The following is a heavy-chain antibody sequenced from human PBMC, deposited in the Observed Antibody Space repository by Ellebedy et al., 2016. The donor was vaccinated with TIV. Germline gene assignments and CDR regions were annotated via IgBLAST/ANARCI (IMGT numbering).Heavy chain of an antibody. CDR1: GFTFEDYG. D-gene: IGHD5-18*01. J-gene: IGHJ4*02. CDR3: AKGGLMVPSSTWYRSRTSNVDTAMVPYYFDY. CDR2: IWWNSSRI. V-gene: IGHV3-9*01. Sequence: PGGSLRLSCAASGFTFEDYGMHWVRQAPGKGLEWVSGIWWNSSRIGYADSVKGRFTISRDNAKNSLYLQMNSLRAEDTALYYCAKGGLMVPSSTWYRSRTSNVDTAMVPYYFDYWGLGTLVTVSS.